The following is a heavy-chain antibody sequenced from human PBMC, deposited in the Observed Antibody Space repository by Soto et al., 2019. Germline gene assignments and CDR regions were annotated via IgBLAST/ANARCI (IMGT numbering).Heavy chain of an antibody. CDR2: ISYDGSNK. J-gene: IGHJ3*02. D-gene: IGHD3-3*01. CDR3: AKDRGYDVLRFLEWLLHDAFDI. V-gene: IGHV3-30*18. CDR1: GFTFSSYG. Sequence: SLRLSCAASGFTFSSYGMHWVRQAPGKGLEWVAVISYDGSNKYYADSVKGRFTISRDNSKNTLYLQMNSLRAEDTAVYYCAKDRGYDVLRFLEWLLHDAFDIWGQGTMVTVSS.